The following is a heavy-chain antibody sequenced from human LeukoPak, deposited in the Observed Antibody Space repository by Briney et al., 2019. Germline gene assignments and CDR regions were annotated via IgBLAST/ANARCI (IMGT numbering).Heavy chain of an antibody. CDR2: ISYDGSKK. CDR3: AKEYHRVHDAFDT. Sequence: GRSLRLSCAASGFTFSSESVHWVRQAPGKGLEWVAVISYDGSKKYSADSVKGRLTISRDNSKSTVYLQMNSLTTEDTAVYHCAKEYHRVHDAFDTWGHGTMVTVSS. D-gene: IGHD2-2*01. CDR1: GFTFSSES. V-gene: IGHV3-30*18. J-gene: IGHJ3*02.